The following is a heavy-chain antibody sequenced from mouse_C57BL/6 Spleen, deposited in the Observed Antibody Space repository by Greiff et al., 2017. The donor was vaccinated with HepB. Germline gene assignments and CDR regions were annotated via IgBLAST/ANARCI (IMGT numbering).Heavy chain of an antibody. Sequence: EVQLQESGPGLVKPSQSLSLTCSVTGYSITSGYYWNWIRQFPGNKLEWMGYISYDGSNNYNPSLKNRISITRDTSKNQFFLKLNSVTTEDTATYYCARVVDYDYDGFAYWGQGTLVTVSA. CDR2: ISYDGSN. CDR1: GYSITSGYY. V-gene: IGHV3-6*01. D-gene: IGHD2-4*01. J-gene: IGHJ3*01. CDR3: ARVVDYDYDGFAY.